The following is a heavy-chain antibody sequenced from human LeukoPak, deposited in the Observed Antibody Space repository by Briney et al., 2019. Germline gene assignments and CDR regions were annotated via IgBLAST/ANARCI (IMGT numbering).Heavy chain of an antibody. CDR2: IIPIFGTA. J-gene: IGHJ5*02. Sequence: GASVKVSCKASGGTFSSYGISWVRQAPGQGLEWMGGIIPIFGTANYAQKFQGRVTITADESTSTAYMELSSLRSEDTAVYYCARVTGIAVAGTRGWFDPWGQGTLVTVSS. V-gene: IGHV1-69*13. CDR3: ARVTGIAVAGTRGWFDP. D-gene: IGHD6-19*01. CDR1: GGTFSSYG.